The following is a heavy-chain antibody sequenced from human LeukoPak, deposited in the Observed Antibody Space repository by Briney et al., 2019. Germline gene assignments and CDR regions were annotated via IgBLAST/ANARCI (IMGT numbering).Heavy chain of an antibody. CDR2: IYYSGTT. D-gene: IGHD6-6*01. J-gene: IGHJ5*02. Sequence: PSETLSLTCAVYGGSFSGYYWAWIRQAPGMGLDWIGCIYYSGTTHYNPSLKSRVTISVDTSKNQFSLKLTSVTAADAAVYYCAVYGSSAGWFDPWGQGTLVTVSP. V-gene: IGHV4-34*01. CDR1: GGSFSGYY. CDR3: AVYGSSAGWFDP.